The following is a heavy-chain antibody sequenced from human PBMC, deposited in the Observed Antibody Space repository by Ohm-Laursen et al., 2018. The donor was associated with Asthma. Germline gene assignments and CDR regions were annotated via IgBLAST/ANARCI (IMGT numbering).Heavy chain of an antibody. V-gene: IGHV1-8*01. J-gene: IGHJ6*02. Sequence: ASVKVSCKASGYTFTSYDINWVRQATGQGLEWMGWMNPNSGNTGHAQKFQGRVTMTRNTSISTAYMELSSLRSEDTAVYYCARDIGKYCSSTSCYTDYYYYYGMDVWGQGTTVTVSS. CDR2: MNPNSGNT. CDR3: ARDIGKYCSSTSCYTDYYYYYGMDV. D-gene: IGHD2-2*02. CDR1: GYTFTSYD.